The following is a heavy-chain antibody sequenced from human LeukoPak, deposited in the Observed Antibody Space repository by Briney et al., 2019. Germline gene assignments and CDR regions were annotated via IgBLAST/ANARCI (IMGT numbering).Heavy chain of an antibody. D-gene: IGHD3-9*01. V-gene: IGHV1-69*04. Sequence: SVKVSCKTSGGTFSTYSITWVRQAPGQGLEWMGRIITIVGVPKYAQKFQGRMTITADKSTTTAYMDLSRLTSEDTAVYYCAREGTFYDRLTTYYTPKNYCDYWGQGTLVTVSS. CDR2: IITIVGVP. CDR3: AREGTFYDRLTTYYTPKNYCDY. CDR1: GGTFSTYS. J-gene: IGHJ4*02.